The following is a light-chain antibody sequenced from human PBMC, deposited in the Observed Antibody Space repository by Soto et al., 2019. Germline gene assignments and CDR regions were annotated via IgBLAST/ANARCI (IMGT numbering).Light chain of an antibody. J-gene: IGKJ4*01. CDR3: QQSYSTPLT. CDR2: AAS. CDR1: QSISSY. V-gene: IGKV1-39*01. Sequence: DIRMHQSPSPLSASVGDRVTITCRASQSISSYLNWYQQKPGKAPKLLIYAASSLQSGVPSRFSGSGSGTDFTLTISSLQPEDFATYYCQQSYSTPLTFGGGTKVDI.